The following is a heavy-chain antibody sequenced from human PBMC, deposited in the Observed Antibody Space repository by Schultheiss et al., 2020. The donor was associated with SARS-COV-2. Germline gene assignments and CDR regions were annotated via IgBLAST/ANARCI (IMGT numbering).Heavy chain of an antibody. CDR1: GFTFSTSE. CDR2: ISSSGSTI. D-gene: IGHD6-19*01. J-gene: IGHJ4*02. CDR3: ARVSSGWYYFDY. V-gene: IGHV3-48*03. Sequence: GGSLRLSCAASGFTFSTSEMNWVRQAPGKGLEWVSYISSSGSTIYYADSVKGRFTISRDNAKNSLYLQMNSLRAEDTAVYYCARVSSGWYYFDYWGQGTLVTVSS.